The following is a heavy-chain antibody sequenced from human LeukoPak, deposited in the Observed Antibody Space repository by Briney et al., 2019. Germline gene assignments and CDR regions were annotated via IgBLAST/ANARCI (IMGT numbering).Heavy chain of an antibody. V-gene: IGHV4-59*01. CDR1: GGSLRGSY. CDR2: IHDSGTT. D-gene: IGHD5-12*01. Sequence: SQTLSLTCTVSGGSLRGSYWNWIRQPPGKGLEWSGCIHDSGTTNYNPSLKSRVTISLHASKNQFSLRLTSVTAADTAVYYCAIEHDGATYSNLWGQGTLVAVSS. CDR3: AIEHDGATYSNL. J-gene: IGHJ5*02.